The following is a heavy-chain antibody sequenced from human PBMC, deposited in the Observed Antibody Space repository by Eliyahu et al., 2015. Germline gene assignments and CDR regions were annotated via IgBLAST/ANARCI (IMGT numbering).Heavy chain of an antibody. V-gene: IGHV3-7*01. Sequence: EVQLVESGGGLVQPGGSLRLSCAASXFSFGXTGMTWVRQAPGKGLEWVANIKQDXSEKFFVDSVKGRFTISRDNAKNSLFLQMNSLRADDTAIYYCAKGGRDSAWYWRDWGQGTLVIV. CDR3: AKGGRDSAWYWRD. J-gene: IGHJ4*02. D-gene: IGHD6-19*01. CDR2: IKQDXSEK. CDR1: XFSFGXTG.